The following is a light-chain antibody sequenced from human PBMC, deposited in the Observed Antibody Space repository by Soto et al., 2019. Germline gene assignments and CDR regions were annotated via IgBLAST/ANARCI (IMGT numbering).Light chain of an antibody. CDR2: DAS. CDR1: QSVSSY. CDR3: QQRSDWPLT. J-gene: IGKJ4*01. Sequence: EIVLTQSPATLSLSPGERATLSCRACQSVSSYLAWYQQRPGQAPRLLIFDASNRATGIPARFSGSGSGTDFTLTISSLEPEDVAVYYCQQRSDWPLTFGGGTKVEIK. V-gene: IGKV3-11*01.